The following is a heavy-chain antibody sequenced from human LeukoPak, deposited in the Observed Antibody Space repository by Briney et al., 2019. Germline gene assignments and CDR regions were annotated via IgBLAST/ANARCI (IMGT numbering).Heavy chain of an antibody. D-gene: IGHD1-26*01. CDR1: GFTFSSYG. CDR2: IWYDGSNK. J-gene: IGHJ4*02. CDR3: ARDRGSYYVCYFEY. V-gene: IGHV3-33*01. Sequence: GGSLRLSCAASGFTFSSYGMHWVRQAPGKGLEWVAVIWYDGSNKYYADSVRGRFTISRDNSKNTLYLQMNSLRAEDTAVYYCARDRGSYYVCYFEYWGQGTLVTVSS.